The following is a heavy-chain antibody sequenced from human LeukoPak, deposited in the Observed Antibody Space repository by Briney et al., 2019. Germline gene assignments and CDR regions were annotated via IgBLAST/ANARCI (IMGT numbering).Heavy chain of an antibody. Sequence: PGGSLRLSCAASGFTLRSYVMNWVRQTPGKGLEWVSSISGGGDSTFYADSVKGRFSISRDNSKNTLYLQVNGLRTEDTAVYYCAKDRLLNCRGDCYIFDYWGQGTVVTVSS. J-gene: IGHJ4*02. CDR1: GFTLRSYV. V-gene: IGHV3-23*01. CDR3: AKDRLLNCRGDCYIFDY. CDR2: ISGGGDST. D-gene: IGHD2-21*02.